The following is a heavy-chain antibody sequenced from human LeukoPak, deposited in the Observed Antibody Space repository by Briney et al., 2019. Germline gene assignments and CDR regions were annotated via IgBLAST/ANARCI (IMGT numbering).Heavy chain of an antibody. V-gene: IGHV3-23*01. CDR2: MSGSGGST. Sequence: PGGSLRLSCGASGFTFSTYVMSWVLQAPGKGLEWVSAMSGSGGSTYYADSVKGRFTISRDNSKSTLYLQMNSLKAADTAVYYCARGGVTTMTLRDLWLDYWGQGTLVTVSS. D-gene: IGHD4-17*01. CDR3: ARGGVTTMTLRDLWLDY. CDR1: GFTFSTYV. J-gene: IGHJ4*02.